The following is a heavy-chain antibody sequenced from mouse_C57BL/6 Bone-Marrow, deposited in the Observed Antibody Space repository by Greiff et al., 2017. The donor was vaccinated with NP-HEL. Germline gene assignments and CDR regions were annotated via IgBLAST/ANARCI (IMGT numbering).Heavy chain of an antibody. CDR3: ARRGLYYYGRYWYFDV. D-gene: IGHD1-1*01. J-gene: IGHJ1*03. Sequence: VHVKQSGPELVKPGASVKISCKASGYSFTGYYMNWVKQSPEKSLEWIGEINPSTGGTTYNQKFKAKATLTVDKSSSTAYMQLKSLTSEDSAVYYCARRGLYYYGRYWYFDVWGTGTTVTVSS. V-gene: IGHV1-42*01. CDR1: GYSFTGYY. CDR2: INPSTGGT.